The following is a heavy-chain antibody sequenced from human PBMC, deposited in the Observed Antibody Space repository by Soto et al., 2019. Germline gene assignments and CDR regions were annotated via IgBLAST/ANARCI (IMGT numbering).Heavy chain of an antibody. CDR3: ARDGYCSGGSCYSVPVFDY. V-gene: IGHV3-33*01. CDR1: GFTFSSYG. CDR2: IWYDGSNK. D-gene: IGHD2-15*01. J-gene: IGHJ4*02. Sequence: ESGGGVVQPGRSLRLSCAASGFTFSSYGMHWVRQAPGKGLEWVAVIWYDGSNKYYADSVKGRFTISRDNSKNTLYQQMNSLRAEDTAVYYCARDGYCSGGSCYSVPVFDYWGQGTLVTVSS.